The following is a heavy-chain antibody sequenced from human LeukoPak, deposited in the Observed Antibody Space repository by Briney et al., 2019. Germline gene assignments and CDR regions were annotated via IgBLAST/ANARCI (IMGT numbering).Heavy chain of an antibody. J-gene: IGHJ4*02. V-gene: IGHV3-48*01. Sequence: GGSLRLSCEASGFTFSSYRMNWVRQAPGKGLEWVSFINTNSGTIYYADSVKGRFTISGDNVKNSLYLQMNSLRVEDTAVYYCARESDWNSLVDYWGQGTLVTVSS. CDR2: INTNSGTI. CDR1: GFTFSSYR. D-gene: IGHD1-1*01. CDR3: ARESDWNSLVDY.